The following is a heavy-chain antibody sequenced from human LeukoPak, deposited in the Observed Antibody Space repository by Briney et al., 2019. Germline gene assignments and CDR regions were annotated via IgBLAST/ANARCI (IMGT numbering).Heavy chain of an antibody. V-gene: IGHV4-61*09. CDR3: ARAIGYCSSNTCYLYFDY. CDR1: GGSISSSSYY. J-gene: IGHJ4*02. D-gene: IGHD2-2*01. CDR2: VYSSGST. Sequence: SETLSLTCTVSGGSISSSSYYWSWIRQPAGKGLELIGHVYSSGSTKYNPSLKSRVTMSVDTSKNQFSLKLSSVTAADTAVYYCARAIGYCSSNTCYLYFDYWGQGTLVTVSS.